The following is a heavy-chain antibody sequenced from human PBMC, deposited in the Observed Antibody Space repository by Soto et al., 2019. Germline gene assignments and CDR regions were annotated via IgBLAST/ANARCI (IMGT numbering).Heavy chain of an antibody. CDR1: DGSISRSTFY. D-gene: IGHD3-22*01. J-gene: IGHJ4*02. CDR3: AREYYYDSSGYYWLDY. CDR2: VHYTGST. V-gene: IGHV4-39*07. Sequence: PSETLSLTCTVSDGSISRSTFYWGWIRQPPGKGLEWIGSVHYTGSTYYNPSLKSRVTMSVDSSKNQFSLKLSSVTAADTAVYYCAREYYYDSSGYYWLDYWGQGTLVTVSS.